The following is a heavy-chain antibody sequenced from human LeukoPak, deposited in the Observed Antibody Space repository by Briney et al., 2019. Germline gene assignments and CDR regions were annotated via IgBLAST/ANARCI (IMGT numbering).Heavy chain of an antibody. CDR2: INPANGAT. J-gene: IGHJ4*02. CDR3: ATAPPSGTYYYFDY. CDR1: GYTFTNCY. Sequence: ASVKVPCKASGYTFTNCYMHWVRQAPGQGLEWMGIINPANGATSYAQKFQGRVTMTRDTSTSIVYMELNSLRSEDTAVYYCATAPPSGTYYYFDYWGQGTLVTVSS. D-gene: IGHD1-26*01. V-gene: IGHV1-46*01.